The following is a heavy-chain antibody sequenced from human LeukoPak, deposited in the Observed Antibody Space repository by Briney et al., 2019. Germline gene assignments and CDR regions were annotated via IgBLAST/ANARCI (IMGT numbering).Heavy chain of an antibody. J-gene: IGHJ4*02. CDR1: GFTFSSYG. Sequence: GSLRLSCAASGFTFSSYGMHWIRQPPGKGLEWIGEINHSGSTDYNPSLKSRVTISVDTSKNQFSLKLNSVTAADTAVYYCARGQLRLSNWGQGSLVIVSS. CDR3: ARGQLRLSN. V-gene: IGHV4-34*01. D-gene: IGHD6-25*01. CDR2: INHSGST.